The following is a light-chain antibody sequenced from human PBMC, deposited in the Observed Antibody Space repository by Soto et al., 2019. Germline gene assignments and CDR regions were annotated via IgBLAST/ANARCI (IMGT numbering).Light chain of an antibody. V-gene: IGLV9-49*01. J-gene: IGLJ1*01. CDR1: SGYSNYK. Sequence: QSVLTQPPSASASLGASVTLTCTLSSGYSNYKVDWYQQRPGKGPRFVMRVGTGGIVGSKGDGIPDRFSVLGSGLNRYLTIKNIQEEDESDYHCGADHGSGSNCVYVFGTGTTLTV. CDR2: VGTGGIVG. CDR3: GADHGSGSNCVYV.